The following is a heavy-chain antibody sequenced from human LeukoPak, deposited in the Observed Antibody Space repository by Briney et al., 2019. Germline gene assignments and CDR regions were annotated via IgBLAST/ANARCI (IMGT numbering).Heavy chain of an antibody. Sequence: KNSETLSLTCTVSGGSISSYYWSWIRQPPGEGLEWIGYIYYSGSTNYNPSLKSRVTISVDTSKNQFSLKLSSVTAADTAVYYCARKVGATKDFDYWGQGTLVTVSS. V-gene: IGHV4-59*01. D-gene: IGHD1-26*01. CDR2: IYYSGST. CDR3: ARKVGATKDFDY. J-gene: IGHJ4*02. CDR1: GGSISSYY.